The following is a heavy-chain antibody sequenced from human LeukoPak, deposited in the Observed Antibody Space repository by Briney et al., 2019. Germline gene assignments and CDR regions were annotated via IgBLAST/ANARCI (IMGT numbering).Heavy chain of an antibody. Sequence: HPGGSLRLSCVASGFTFSSFGIHWVRQAPGKGLEWVAVISYDGGKAYYADSVKGRFTISRDNSKNTLYLQMNSLRAEDTAVYYCAKDRIAVAGTYFDYWGQGTLVTVSS. J-gene: IGHJ4*02. D-gene: IGHD6-19*01. V-gene: IGHV3-30*18. CDR1: GFTFSSFG. CDR3: AKDRIAVAGTYFDY. CDR2: ISYDGGKA.